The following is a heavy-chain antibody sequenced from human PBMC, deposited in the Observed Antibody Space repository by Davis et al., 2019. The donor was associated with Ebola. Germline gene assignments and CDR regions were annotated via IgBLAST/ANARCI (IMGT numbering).Heavy chain of an antibody. Sequence: GESLKISCAASGFTFSGYWMSWVRHTPGKGLEWVANIKQDGSEKNYVDSVKGRFTISRDNAKSSLFLQMDSLRAEDTAVYYCARGSGWFDPWGQGTLVTVSS. D-gene: IGHD3-10*01. J-gene: IGHJ5*02. V-gene: IGHV3-7*04. CDR1: GFTFSGYW. CDR2: IKQDGSEK. CDR3: ARGSGWFDP.